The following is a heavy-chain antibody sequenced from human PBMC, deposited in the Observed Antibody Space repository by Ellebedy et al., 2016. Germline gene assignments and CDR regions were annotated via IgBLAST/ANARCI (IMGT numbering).Heavy chain of an antibody. CDR1: GFTFSSYS. CDR2: ISSSSSYI. CDR3: ARDEGVVVITKLSDY. Sequence: GGSLRLXXAASGFTFSSYSMNWVRQAPGKGLEWVSSISSSSSYIYYADSVKGRFTISRDNAKNSLYLQMNSLRAEDTAVYYCARDEGVVVITKLSDYWGQGTLVTVSS. J-gene: IGHJ4*02. D-gene: IGHD3-22*01. V-gene: IGHV3-21*01.